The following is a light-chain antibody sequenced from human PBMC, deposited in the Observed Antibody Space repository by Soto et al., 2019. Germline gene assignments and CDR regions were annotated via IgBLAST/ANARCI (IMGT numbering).Light chain of an antibody. CDR2: DVS. V-gene: IGKV1-5*01. J-gene: IGKJ1*01. CDR1: QSISGY. Sequence: DIQMTQSPSTLSASVGDRVTITCRASQSISGYLAWYQQKPGRAPNLLIYDVSTLESGVPSRFSGSGSGTEYTLTISSLQPDDCATYYCQQYLSYSPWTFGQGTKVEIK. CDR3: QQYLSYSPWT.